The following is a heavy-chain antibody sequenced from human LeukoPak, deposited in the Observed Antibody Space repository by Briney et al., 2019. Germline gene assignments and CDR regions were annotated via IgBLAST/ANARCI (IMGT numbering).Heavy chain of an antibody. CDR2: ITPSSGDT. CDR3: ARDTYGSDY. J-gene: IGHJ4*02. CDR1: GYTFSDHH. V-gene: IGHV1-46*01. Sequence: ASVKVSCKASGYTFSDHHTHWVRQAPGQGLEWMGKITPSSGDTTYAQNFQDRVTMTRDTSTSTVYMQLSRLRSEDTAVYYCARDTYGSDYWGQGTLVTVSA. D-gene: IGHD3-10*01.